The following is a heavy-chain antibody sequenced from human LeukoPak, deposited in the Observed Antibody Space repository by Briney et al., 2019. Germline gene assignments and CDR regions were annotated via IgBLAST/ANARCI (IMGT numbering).Heavy chain of an antibody. CDR2: ISGSGGST. V-gene: IGHV3-23*01. D-gene: IGHD6-13*01. CDR3: AKPRPSYSSSWYDH. Sequence: GGSLRLSCAASGFTFTSYAMSWVRQAPGKGLEWVSAISGSGGSTYYADSVKGRFTISRDNSKDTLYLQMNSLRAEDTAVYYCAKPRPSYSSSWYDHWGQGTLVTVSS. J-gene: IGHJ5*02. CDR1: GFTFTSYA.